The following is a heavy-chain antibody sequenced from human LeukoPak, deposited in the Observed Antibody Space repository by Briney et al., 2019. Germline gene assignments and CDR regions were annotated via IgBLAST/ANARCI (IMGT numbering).Heavy chain of an antibody. J-gene: IGHJ3*02. V-gene: IGHV4-38-2*02. Sequence: SETLSLTCTVSGYSISSGYYWGWIRQPPGKGLEWIGSIYHSGRTFYNPSLKSRVTISVDTSKSQFSLKLSSVTAADTAVYYCAADRTGLAFDIWGQGTMVTVSS. D-gene: IGHD3-22*01. CDR1: GYSISSGYY. CDR2: IYHSGRT. CDR3: AADRTGLAFDI.